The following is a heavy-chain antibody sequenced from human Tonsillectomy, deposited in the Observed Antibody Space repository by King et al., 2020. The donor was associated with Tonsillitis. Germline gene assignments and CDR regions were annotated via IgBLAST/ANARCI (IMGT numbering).Heavy chain of an antibody. J-gene: IGHJ4*02. D-gene: IGHD3-22*01. V-gene: IGHV3-15*01. Sequence: VQLVESGGGLVKPGGSLRLSCAASGFTFSNAWMSWVRQAPGKGLEWVGRIKSKTDGGTTDFAAPVKGRFTISRDDSKNTLYLQMNSLKTEDTAVYYCSTDPDSSSYYAFDYWGQGSLVTVFS. CDR2: IKSKTDGGTT. CDR3: STDPDSSSYYAFDY. CDR1: GFTFSNAW.